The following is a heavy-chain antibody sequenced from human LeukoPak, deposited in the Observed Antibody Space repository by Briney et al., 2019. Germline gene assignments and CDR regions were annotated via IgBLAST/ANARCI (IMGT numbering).Heavy chain of an antibody. V-gene: IGHV4-59*08. CDR2: IYYSGST. CDR1: GGSISIYY. Sequence: SETLSLTCTVSGGSISIYYWSWIRQPPGKGLEWIGYIYYSGSTNYNPSLRSRVTISVDTSKNQFSLKLNSETAADTAVYYCARHGYDSSGWYYFDYWGQGTLVTVSS. CDR3: ARHGYDSSGWYYFDY. D-gene: IGHD6-19*01. J-gene: IGHJ4*02.